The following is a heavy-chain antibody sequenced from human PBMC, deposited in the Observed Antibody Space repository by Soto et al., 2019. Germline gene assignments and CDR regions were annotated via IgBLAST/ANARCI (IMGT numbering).Heavy chain of an antibody. V-gene: IGHV3-48*02. CDR3: ARGVYYDSSGYYYPEYFQQ. CDR2: ISSSSSTI. Sequence: EVQLVESGGGLVQPGGSLRLSCAASGFTFSSYSMNWVRQAPGKGLEWVSYISSSSSTIYYADSVKGRFTISRDNAKNSLYLQMNSLSDEDTAVYYCARGVYYDSSGYYYPEYFQQWSQGTLVTVSS. J-gene: IGHJ1*01. CDR1: GFTFSSYS. D-gene: IGHD3-22*01.